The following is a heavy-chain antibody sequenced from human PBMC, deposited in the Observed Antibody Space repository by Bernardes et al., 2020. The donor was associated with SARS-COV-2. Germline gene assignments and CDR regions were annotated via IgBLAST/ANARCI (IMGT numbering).Heavy chain of an antibody. CDR3: ARGWWVTIFGVGRGWFDP. D-gene: IGHD3-3*01. CDR1: GGSFRGYY. J-gene: IGHJ5*02. Sequence: SETLSLTRAVYGGSFRGYYWSWIRQPPGKGLEWIGEINHSGSTNYNPSLKSRVTISVDTSKNQFSLKLSSVTAADTAVYYCARGWWVTIFGVGRGWFDPWGQGTLVTVSS. CDR2: INHSGST. V-gene: IGHV4-34*01.